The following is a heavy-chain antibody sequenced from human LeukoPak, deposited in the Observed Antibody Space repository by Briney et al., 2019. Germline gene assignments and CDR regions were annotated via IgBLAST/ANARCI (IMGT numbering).Heavy chain of an antibody. V-gene: IGHV3-30*03. CDR3: ASDGGYDSPPHWFDP. J-gene: IGHJ5*02. CDR2: ISYDGSNK. Sequence: GGSLRLSCAASGFTFSSYGMHWVRQAPGKGLEWVAVISYDGSNKYYADSVKGRFTISRDNSKNTLYLQMNSLRADDTAVYYCASDGGYDSPPHWFDPWGQGTVVTVSS. CDR1: GFTFSSYG. D-gene: IGHD5-12*01.